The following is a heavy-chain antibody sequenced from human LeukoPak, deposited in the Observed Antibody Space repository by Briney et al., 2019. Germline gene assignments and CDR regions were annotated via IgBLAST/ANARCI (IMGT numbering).Heavy chain of an antibody. CDR2: IYHSGTT. Sequence: SQTLSLTCAVSGGSISSGGYSWSWIRQPPGKGLEWIGYIYHSGTTYYNPSLKSRVTISEDRSKNQFSLKRSSVTAADTAVYYCATYSSSDWFDPWGQGTLVTVSS. CDR3: ATYSSSDWFDP. J-gene: IGHJ5*02. V-gene: IGHV4-30-2*01. CDR1: GGSISSGGYS. D-gene: IGHD6-6*01.